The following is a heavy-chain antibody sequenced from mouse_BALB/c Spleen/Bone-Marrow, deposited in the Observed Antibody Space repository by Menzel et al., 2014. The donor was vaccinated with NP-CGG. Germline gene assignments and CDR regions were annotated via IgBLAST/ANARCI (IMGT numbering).Heavy chain of an antibody. D-gene: IGHD2-2*01. CDR2: ISSGGSYT. J-gene: IGHJ4*01. CDR3: ARQRGYAYAMDY. V-gene: IGHV5-6*01. Sequence: EVQGVESGGDLVKPGGSLKLSCAASGFTFSSYGMSWVRQTPDKRLEWVATISSGGSYTYYPDSVKGRFTISRDNAKNTLYLQMNSLKSEDTAMYYCARQRGYAYAMDYWGQGTSVTVSS. CDR1: GFTFSSYG.